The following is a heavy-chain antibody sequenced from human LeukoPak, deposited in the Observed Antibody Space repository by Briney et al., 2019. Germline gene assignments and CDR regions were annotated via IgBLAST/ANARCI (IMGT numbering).Heavy chain of an antibody. CDR3: ARSRGYDY. CDR2: INPSGGST. V-gene: IGHV1-46*01. J-gene: IGHJ4*02. Sequence: VASVKVSCKASGGTFSSYAISWVRQAPGQGLEWMGIINPSGGSTSYAQKFQGRVTMTRDTSTSTVYMELSSLRSEDTAVYYCARSRGYDYWGQGTLVTVSS. D-gene: IGHD3-10*01. CDR1: GGTFSSYA.